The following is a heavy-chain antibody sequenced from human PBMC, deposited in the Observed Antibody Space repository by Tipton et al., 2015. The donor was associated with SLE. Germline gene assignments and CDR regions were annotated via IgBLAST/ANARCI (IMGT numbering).Heavy chain of an antibody. CDR3: AGGGVCSGGSCYYYYYYYGMDV. CDR1: GGSFSGYY. Sequence: LRLSCAVYGGSFSGYYWSWIRQPPGKGLEWIGEINHSGSTNYNPSLKSRVTISVDTPKNQFSLKLSSVTAADTAVYYCAGGGVCSGGSCYYYYYYYGMDVWGQGTTVTVSS. CDR2: INHSGST. J-gene: IGHJ6*02. V-gene: IGHV4-34*01. D-gene: IGHD2-15*01.